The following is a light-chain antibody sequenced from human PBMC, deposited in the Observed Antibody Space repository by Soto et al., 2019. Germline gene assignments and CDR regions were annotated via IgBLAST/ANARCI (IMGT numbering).Light chain of an antibody. CDR2: ASS. CDR1: SSDVGSYNY. CDR3: SSYTSGSTLYV. J-gene: IGLJ1*01. Sequence: QSALTQPASVSGSPGQSITISCTGTSSDVGSYNYVSWYQQHPGKAPRLMIYASSNRPSGVSHRFSGSRSGNTASLTISGLQAEDEADYFCSSYTSGSTLYVLGSGTKGTVL. V-gene: IGLV2-14*01.